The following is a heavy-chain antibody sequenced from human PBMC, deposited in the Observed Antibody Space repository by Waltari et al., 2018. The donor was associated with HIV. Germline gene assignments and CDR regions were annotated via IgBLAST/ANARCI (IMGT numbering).Heavy chain of an antibody. J-gene: IGHJ4*02. CDR1: GFTIGDYA. V-gene: IGHV3-49*03. Sequence: EVQLTESGGGLVQPGRSLRLSCTTSGFTIGDYAMGWFRQAPGKGLEWIGFIRSKVSGGTTEYAASVKGRFTISRDDSNSIVFLQMDSLKTEDTAMYYCSRDNPQWDYWGQGTLVTVSS. CDR2: IRSKVSGGTT. CDR3: SRDNPQWDY. D-gene: IGHD2-8*01.